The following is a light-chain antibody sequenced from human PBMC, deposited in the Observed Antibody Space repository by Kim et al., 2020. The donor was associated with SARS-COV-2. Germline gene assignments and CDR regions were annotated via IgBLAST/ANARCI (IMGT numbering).Light chain of an antibody. V-gene: IGKV1-8*01. CDR3: QQYYSYPWT. Sequence: ASTGDRVTITCRASHGISSYLAWYQQKPGQAPKLLIYAASTLQSGVPSRFSGSGSGTDFTLTISCLQSEDFATYYCQQYYSYPWTFGQGTKVDIK. J-gene: IGKJ1*01. CDR1: HGISSY. CDR2: AAS.